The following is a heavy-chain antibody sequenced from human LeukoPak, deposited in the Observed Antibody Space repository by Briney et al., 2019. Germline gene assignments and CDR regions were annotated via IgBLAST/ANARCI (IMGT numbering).Heavy chain of an antibody. Sequence: GGSLRLSCAASGFTFSDHYMDWVRQAPGKGLEWVGRTRNKANSYTTEYAASVKGRFTISRDDSKNSLYLQMNSLKTEDTAVYYCARVYGSGSKRLDPWGQGTLVTVSS. CDR1: GFTFSDHY. V-gene: IGHV3-72*01. CDR2: TRNKANSYTT. J-gene: IGHJ5*02. CDR3: ARVYGSGSKRLDP. D-gene: IGHD3-10*01.